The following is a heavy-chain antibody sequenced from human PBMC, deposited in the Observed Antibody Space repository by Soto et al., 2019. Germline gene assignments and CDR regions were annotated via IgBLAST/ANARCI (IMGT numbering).Heavy chain of an antibody. CDR2: ISAHKGNV. Sequence: QVQLVQSGAEVKKPGASVKVSCKASSYTFSSYGISWVRQAPGQGLEWMGWISAHKGNVKYAQKLQGRVTLTTDTSTGTAYMDLRSLRSDDTAVYYCARDLGGWSTGWFDPWGQGTLVTVSS. D-gene: IGHD6-19*01. CDR3: ARDLGGWSTGWFDP. V-gene: IGHV1-18*01. J-gene: IGHJ5*02. CDR1: SYTFSSYG.